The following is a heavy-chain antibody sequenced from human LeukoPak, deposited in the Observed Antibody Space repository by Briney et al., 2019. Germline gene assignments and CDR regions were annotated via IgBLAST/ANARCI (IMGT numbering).Heavy chain of an antibody. CDR3: AKGPYYDILTGTFDY. V-gene: IGHV3-9*01. Sequence: GGSLRLSCAASGFTFDDYAMHWVRQAPGKGLEWVSGISWNSGSIGYADSVKGRSTISRDNAKNSLYLQMNSLRAEDTALYYCAKGPYYDILTGTFDYWGQGTLVTVSS. D-gene: IGHD3-9*01. CDR1: GFTFDDYA. CDR2: ISWNSGSI. J-gene: IGHJ4*02.